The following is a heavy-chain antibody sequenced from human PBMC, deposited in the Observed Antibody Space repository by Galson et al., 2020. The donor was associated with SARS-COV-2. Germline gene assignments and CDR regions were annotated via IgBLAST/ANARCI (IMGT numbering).Heavy chain of an antibody. CDR1: GGSISSYY. CDR2: IYYSGST. CDR3: ARDLGVYYYGSGRFGVGWFDP. D-gene: IGHD3-10*01. Sequence: SETLSLTCTVSGGSISSYYWRWIRQPPGKGLEWIGYIYYSGSTNYNPSLKSRVTISVDTSKNQFSLKLSSVTAADTAVYYCARDLGVYYYGSGRFGVGWFDPWGQGTLVTVSS. J-gene: IGHJ5*02. V-gene: IGHV4-59*01.